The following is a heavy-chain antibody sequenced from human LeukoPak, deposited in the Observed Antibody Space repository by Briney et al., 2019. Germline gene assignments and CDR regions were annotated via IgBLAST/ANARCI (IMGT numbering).Heavy chain of an antibody. J-gene: IGHJ6*03. CDR1: GFTFSSYN. Sequence: PGGSLRLSCAASGFTFSSYNVNWVRQAPGKGLEWGSSITTGNSFLYFADSVKGRFTISRDHANNSLYLQMNSLRADDTAVYYCARGAATRKSGFYYYYMDVWGKGTTVTVSS. D-gene: IGHD5-12*01. CDR3: ARGAATRKSGFYYYYMDV. V-gene: IGHV3-21*01. CDR2: ITTGNSFL.